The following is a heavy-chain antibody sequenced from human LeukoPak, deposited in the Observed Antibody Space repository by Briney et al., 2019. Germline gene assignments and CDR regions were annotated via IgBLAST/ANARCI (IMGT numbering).Heavy chain of an antibody. J-gene: IGHJ4*02. V-gene: IGHV1-2*02. Sequence: ASVKVSCKASGYTFTGYYMHRVRQSPGQGLEWMGWINPNSGGTNYAQKFQGRVTMTRDTSISTAYMELSRLRSDDAAVYYCARQSVVVPAATDYWGQGTLVTVSS. CDR2: INPNSGGT. CDR3: ARQSVVVPAATDY. D-gene: IGHD2-2*01. CDR1: GYTFTGYY.